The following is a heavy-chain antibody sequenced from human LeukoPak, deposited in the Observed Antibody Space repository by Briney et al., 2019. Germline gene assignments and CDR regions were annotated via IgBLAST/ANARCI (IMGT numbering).Heavy chain of an antibody. CDR3: ARGMIVVVIDAFDI. D-gene: IGHD3-22*01. CDR2: INHSGST. V-gene: IGHV4-34*01. Sequence: PSETLSLTCAVYGGSFSGYYWSWIRQPPGKGLEWVGEINHSGSTNYNPSPKSRVTISVDTSKNQFSLKLSSMTAADTAVYYSARGMIVVVIDAFDIWGQGTMVTVSS. J-gene: IGHJ3*02. CDR1: GGSFSGYY.